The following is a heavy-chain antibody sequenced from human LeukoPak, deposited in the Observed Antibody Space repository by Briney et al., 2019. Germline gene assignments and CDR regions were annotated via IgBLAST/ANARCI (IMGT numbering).Heavy chain of an antibody. CDR1: GYTFTGYY. Sequence: ASVKVSCKASGYTFTGYYTHWVRQAPGQGLEWMGWINPNSGGTNYAQKFQGRVTMTRDTSISTAYMELSRLRSDDTAVYYCARAPPFWSALNWFDPWGQGTLVTVSS. J-gene: IGHJ5*02. D-gene: IGHD3-3*01. CDR2: INPNSGGT. V-gene: IGHV1-2*02. CDR3: ARAPPFWSALNWFDP.